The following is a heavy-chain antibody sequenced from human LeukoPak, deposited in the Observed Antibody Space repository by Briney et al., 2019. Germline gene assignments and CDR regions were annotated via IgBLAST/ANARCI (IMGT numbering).Heavy chain of an antibody. V-gene: IGHV4-59*12. CDR3: ARGKTPVGAPDY. CDR2: IYYSGST. J-gene: IGHJ4*02. D-gene: IGHD1-26*01. Sequence: ASETLSLTCTVSGGSISSYYWSWIRQPPGKGLEWIGYIYYSGSTNYNPSLKSRVTISVDRSKNQFSLKLSSVTAADTAVYYCARGKTPVGAPDYWGQGSLVTVSS. CDR1: GGSISSYY.